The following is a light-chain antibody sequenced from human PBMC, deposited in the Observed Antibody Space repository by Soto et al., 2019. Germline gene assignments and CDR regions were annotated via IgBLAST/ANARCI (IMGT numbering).Light chain of an antibody. CDR2: GAS. CDR3: QQYGSSPWT. Sequence: EFVLTQSPGTLSLSPGERATLSCRASQSLSSSYLAWYQQKPGQAPRLLIYGASSRATGIPDRFSGSGSGRDFTLTISRLEPEDFAVYYCQQYGSSPWTFGQGTKVEIK. J-gene: IGKJ1*01. V-gene: IGKV3-20*01. CDR1: QSLSSSY.